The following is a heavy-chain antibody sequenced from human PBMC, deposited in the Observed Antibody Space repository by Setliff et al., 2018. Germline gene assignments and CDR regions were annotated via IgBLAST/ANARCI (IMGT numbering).Heavy chain of an antibody. V-gene: IGHV5-51*01. Sequence: PGESLKISCKASEYTFTNYWIGWVRQMPGKGLEWMGVVYCGDSDTRYSPSFQGQVTMSADKSIRSAYLQWSSLKASDTAMYYCARLGYSDAFDIWAQGTMVTVSS. CDR3: ARLGYSDAFDI. J-gene: IGHJ3*02. CDR1: EYTFTNYW. CDR2: VYCGDSDT. D-gene: IGHD5-18*01.